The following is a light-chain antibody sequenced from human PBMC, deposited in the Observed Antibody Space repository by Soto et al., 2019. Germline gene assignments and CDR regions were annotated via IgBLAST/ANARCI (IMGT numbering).Light chain of an antibody. Sequence: IQVTHSASALSGSVGDRVTITCRASQTISSGLAWYQQKPGKAPKLLIYKASTLNTGIPYRFSGSGSGTDFTLTISRLQPDDFATYYCQHYNSYSEAFGQGTKV. CDR1: QTISSG. CDR3: QHYNSYSEA. J-gene: IGKJ1*01. V-gene: IGKV1-5*03. CDR2: KAS.